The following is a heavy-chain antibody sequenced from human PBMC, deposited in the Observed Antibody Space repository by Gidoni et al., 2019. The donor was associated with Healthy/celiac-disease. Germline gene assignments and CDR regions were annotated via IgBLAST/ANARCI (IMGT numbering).Heavy chain of an antibody. V-gene: IGHV1-46*01. D-gene: IGHD5-18*01. CDR3: ASEDTPLVNAPDY. J-gene: IGHJ4*02. CDR2: INPGGGST. CDR1: GYTFTDYY. Sequence: QVQLVQSGAEVKQPGASVKVSCKASGYTFTDYYMHWVRQVPGQGLEWMGIINPGGGSTNYAQKFQGRVTMTRDTSTSTVYMELSSLRSEDTAVYYCASEDTPLVNAPDYWGQGTLVTVSS.